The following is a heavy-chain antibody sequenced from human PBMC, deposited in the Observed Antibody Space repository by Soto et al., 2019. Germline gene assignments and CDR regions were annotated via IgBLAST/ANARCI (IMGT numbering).Heavy chain of an antibody. CDR1: GFTFSSYA. Sequence: GGSLRLSCAASGFTFSSYAMSWVRQAPGKGLEWVSAISGSGGSTYYADSVKGRFTISRDNSKNTLYLQMNSLRAEDTAVYYCAKGSMVRGVIYYYYGMDVWGQGTTVTVSS. CDR2: ISGSGGST. V-gene: IGHV3-23*01. J-gene: IGHJ6*02. CDR3: AKGSMVRGVIYYYYGMDV. D-gene: IGHD3-10*01.